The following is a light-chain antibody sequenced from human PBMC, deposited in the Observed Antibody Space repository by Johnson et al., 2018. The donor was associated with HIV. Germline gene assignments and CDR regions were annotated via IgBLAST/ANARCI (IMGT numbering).Light chain of an antibody. J-gene: IGLJ1*01. Sequence: QSVLTQPPSVSAAPGQKVTISCSGSNSNIGNNYVSWYQQVPGTAPKLLIYENNKRPSGIPDRFSGSKSGTSATLGITGLQTGDEADYYCGTWDSSMSAGFYVFGTGTKVTVL. CDR1: NSNIGNNY. CDR2: ENN. V-gene: IGLV1-51*02. CDR3: GTWDSSMSAGFYV.